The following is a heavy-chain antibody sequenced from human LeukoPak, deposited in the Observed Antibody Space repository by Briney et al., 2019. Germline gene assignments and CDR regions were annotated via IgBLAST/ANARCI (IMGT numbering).Heavy chain of an antibody. D-gene: IGHD3-22*01. Sequence: PSETLSLTCAVYGGSFSGYYWSWIRQPPGKGLEWIGEINHSGSTNYNTSLKSRVTISVDTSKNHFSLKLSSVTAADTAVYYCARDPIVGGRRFDPWGQGTLVTVSS. V-gene: IGHV4-34*01. CDR2: INHSGST. CDR1: GGSFSGYY. J-gene: IGHJ5*02. CDR3: ARDPIVGGRRFDP.